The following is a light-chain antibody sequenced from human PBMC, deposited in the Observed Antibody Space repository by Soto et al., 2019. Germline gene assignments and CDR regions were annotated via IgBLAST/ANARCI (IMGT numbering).Light chain of an antibody. V-gene: IGKV1-5*03. J-gene: IGKJ2*01. CDR2: TTS. CDR3: QQYKAYPYT. CDR1: QSIDRW. Sequence: DIQMTQSPSTLSASVGDRVTISCRASQSIDRWLAWYQQMPGKAPHLLIYTTSSLEGGVPSRFSGSGSGTEFTLPISGLQPDDFATYYCQQYKAYPYTFAQGTKVEVK.